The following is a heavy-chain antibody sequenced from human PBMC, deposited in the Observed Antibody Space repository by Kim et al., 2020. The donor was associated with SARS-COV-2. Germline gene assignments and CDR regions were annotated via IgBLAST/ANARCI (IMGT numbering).Heavy chain of an antibody. D-gene: IGHD4-4*01. CDR3: GKELYSGSSAIGD. CDR2: ISGSGGAT. CDR1: GFIFGNFG. V-gene: IGHV3-23*01. Sequence: GGSLRLSCTTSGFIFGNFGMNWVRQAPGKGLEWVSFISGSGGATHYVDSVKGRFTISRDNSKNTLFLQMNSLRVEDTAVYYCGKELYSGSSAIGDWGEGT. J-gene: IGHJ4*02.